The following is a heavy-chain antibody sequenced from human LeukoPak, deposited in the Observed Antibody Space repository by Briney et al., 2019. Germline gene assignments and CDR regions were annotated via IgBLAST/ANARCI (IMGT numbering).Heavy chain of an antibody. CDR2: ISSRGDTI. CDR1: GFTFSDYY. Sequence: GESLRLSCTASGFTFSDYYMTWIRQAPGKGLEWVSYISSRGDTIYYADSVKGRFTISRDNAKNSLYLQMNSLRAGDTAVYYCARDKYNSGAYGDFDHWGQGTLVTVSS. J-gene: IGHJ4*02. V-gene: IGHV3-11*04. D-gene: IGHD6-19*01. CDR3: ARDKYNSGAYGDFDH.